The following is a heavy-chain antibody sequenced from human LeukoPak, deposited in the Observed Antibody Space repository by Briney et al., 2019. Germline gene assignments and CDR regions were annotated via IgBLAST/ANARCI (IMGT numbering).Heavy chain of an antibody. Sequence: SQTLSLTCTVSGGSISSGDYYWSWIRQPPGTGLEWIGYIYYSGSTYYNPSLKSRVTISVDTSKNQFSLKLSSVTAADTAVYYCARGASGPLGYYGMDVWGQGTTVTVSS. J-gene: IGHJ6*02. V-gene: IGHV4-30-4*01. D-gene: IGHD7-27*01. CDR2: IYYSGST. CDR1: GGSISSGDYY. CDR3: ARGASGPLGYYGMDV.